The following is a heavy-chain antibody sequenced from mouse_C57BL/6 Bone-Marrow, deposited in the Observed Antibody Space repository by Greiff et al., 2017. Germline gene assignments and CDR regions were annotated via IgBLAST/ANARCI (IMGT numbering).Heavy chain of an antibody. CDR3: ARSTVVERVYAMDY. CDR1: GYTFTSYW. D-gene: IGHD1-1*01. J-gene: IGHJ4*01. V-gene: IGHV1-55*01. Sequence: VQLQQPGAELVKPGASVKMSCKASGYTFTSYWITWVKQRPGQGLEWIGDIYPGSGSTNYNEKFKSKATLTVDTSSSTAYMQHSSLTSEDYAVWYSARSTVVERVYAMDYRGQGGSVTVSS. CDR2: IYPGSGST.